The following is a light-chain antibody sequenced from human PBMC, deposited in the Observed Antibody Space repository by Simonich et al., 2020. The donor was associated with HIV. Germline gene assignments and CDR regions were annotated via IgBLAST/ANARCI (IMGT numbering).Light chain of an antibody. Sequence: DIQMTQSPSTLSASVGDRVTITCRASQSISSWLAWYQQKPGKAPKHLIYKASSLESGVPSRFSGSGSGTEFTLTISSLQPDDFATYYCQQYNSYPLTFGQGTKVEIK. CDR1: QSISSW. J-gene: IGKJ1*01. CDR2: KAS. CDR3: QQYNSYPLT. V-gene: IGKV1-5*03.